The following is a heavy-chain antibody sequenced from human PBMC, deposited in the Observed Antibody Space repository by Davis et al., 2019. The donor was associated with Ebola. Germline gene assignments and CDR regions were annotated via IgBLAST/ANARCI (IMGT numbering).Heavy chain of an antibody. CDR2: INHSGST. D-gene: IGHD1-14*01. CDR1: GGSFSGYY. J-gene: IGHJ4*02. CDR3: ARVVMRGNDY. V-gene: IGHV4-34*01. Sequence: SETLSLTCAVFGGSFSGYYWSWIRQPPGKGLEWIGEINHSGSTNYNPSLKSRVTISVDTSKNQFSLKLSSVTAADTAVYYCARVVMRGNDYWGQGTLVTVSS.